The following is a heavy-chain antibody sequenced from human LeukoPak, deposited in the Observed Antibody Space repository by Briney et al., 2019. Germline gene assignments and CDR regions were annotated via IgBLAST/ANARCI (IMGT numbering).Heavy chain of an antibody. CDR2: IYHSGST. J-gene: IGHJ5*02. CDR1: GGSISSSNW. Sequence: SETLSLTCAVSGGSISSSNWWSWIRQPPGKGLEWIGEIYHSGSTNYNPSLKSRVTISVDKSKTQFSLKLSSVTAADTAVYYCAGEAAAGTKWFDPWGQGTLVTVSS. CDR3: AGEAAAGTKWFDP. D-gene: IGHD6-13*01. V-gene: IGHV4-4*02.